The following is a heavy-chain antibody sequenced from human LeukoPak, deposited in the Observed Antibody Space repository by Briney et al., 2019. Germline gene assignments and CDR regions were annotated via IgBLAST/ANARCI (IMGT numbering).Heavy chain of an antibody. J-gene: IGHJ4*02. CDR1: GFTFSSYS. CDR2: ISSSSSSI. V-gene: IGHV3-48*02. CDR3: ARDTRGYSYGSDY. Sequence: PGGSLRLSCAPSGFTFSSYSMNWVRQAPGKGLEWVSYISSSSSSIYYADSVKGRFTISRDNAKNSLYLQMNSLRDEDTAVYYCARDTRGYSYGSDYWGQGTLVTVPS. D-gene: IGHD5-18*01.